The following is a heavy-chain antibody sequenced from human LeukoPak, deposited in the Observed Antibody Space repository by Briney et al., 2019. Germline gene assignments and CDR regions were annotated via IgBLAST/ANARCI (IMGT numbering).Heavy chain of an antibody. CDR3: ARHDSFIPH. CDR2: ISDTGRRT. D-gene: IGHD5-18*01. CDR1: GFTFSDYA. J-gene: IGHJ1*01. Sequence: GGSLRLSCAASGFTFSDYAMSWVRQAAGKGLEWVSGISDTGRRTYTDSVKGRFTISRDDSKKTVYLQMKTLTAEDTAIYFCARHDSFIPHWGQGTLVTVSS. V-gene: IGHV3-23*01.